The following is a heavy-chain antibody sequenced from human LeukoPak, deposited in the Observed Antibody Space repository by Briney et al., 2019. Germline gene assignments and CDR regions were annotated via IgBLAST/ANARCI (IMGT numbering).Heavy chain of an antibody. V-gene: IGHV4-59*08. Sequence: SETLSLTCTVSGGSISSYYWSWIRQPPGKGLEWIGYIYYSGSTNYNPSLKSRVTISVDTSKNQFSLKLSSVTAADTAVYYCARRAPGAYFDYWGQGTLVTVSS. CDR3: ARRAPGAYFDY. CDR2: IYYSGST. D-gene: IGHD1-26*01. J-gene: IGHJ4*02. CDR1: GGSISSYY.